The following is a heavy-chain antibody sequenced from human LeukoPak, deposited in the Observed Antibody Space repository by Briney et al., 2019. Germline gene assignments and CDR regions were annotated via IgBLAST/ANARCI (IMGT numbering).Heavy chain of an antibody. D-gene: IGHD5-12*01. J-gene: IGHJ4*02. CDR2: INGGGGST. CDR3: ARGPSGYHNT. CDR1: GFTFSSYA. Sequence: PGGSLRLSCAASGFTFSSYAMSWVRQAPGKGLDWVSSINGGGGSTYYADSVKGRFTISRDNSKNTLYLQMNSLRAEDTAVYYCARGPSGYHNTGGQGTLVTVSS. V-gene: IGHV3-23*01.